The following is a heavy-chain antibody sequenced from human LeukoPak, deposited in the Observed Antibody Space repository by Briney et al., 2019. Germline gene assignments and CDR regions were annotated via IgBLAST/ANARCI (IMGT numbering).Heavy chain of an antibody. J-gene: IGHJ4*02. CDR2: INPNSGGT. V-gene: IGHV1-2*02. Sequence: ASVKVSCKASGYTFTGYYMHWVRQAPGQGLEWKGWINPNSGGTNYAQKFQGRVTMTRDTSISTAYMELSRLRSDDTAVYYCARVPRHYYDSSGYDYWGQGTLVTVSS. CDR1: GYTFTGYY. CDR3: ARVPRHYYDSSGYDY. D-gene: IGHD3-22*01.